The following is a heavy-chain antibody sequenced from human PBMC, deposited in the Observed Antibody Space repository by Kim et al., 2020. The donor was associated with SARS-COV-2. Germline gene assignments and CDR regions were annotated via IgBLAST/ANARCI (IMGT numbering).Heavy chain of an antibody. CDR3: ASGYYDSWTGYYNWFDP. V-gene: IGHV3-48*02. J-gene: IGHJ5*02. D-gene: IGHD3-9*01. Sequence: VKGRFTIARDNAKNSLYLQMNSRRDEDTAVYYCASGYYDSWTGYYNWFDPWGQGTLVTVSS.